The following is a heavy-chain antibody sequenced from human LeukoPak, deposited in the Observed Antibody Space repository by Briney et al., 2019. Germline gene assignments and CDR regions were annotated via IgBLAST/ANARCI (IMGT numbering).Heavy chain of an antibody. J-gene: IGHJ6*03. CDR3: SRERDDFWADSPSGGWSGHYHYYIDI. CDR2: FKQGIIET. Sequence: GRSLRLSCSASGFSFSGIWVTWVRQAPGPGLEWLARFKQGIIETDYVDSVTGRFTIPCDDARNSLILQVNNLRAAAPAGLFFSRERDDFWADSPSGGWSGHYHYYIDIWGKGTSVTVSS. CDR1: GFSFSGIW. D-gene: IGHD3-3*01. V-gene: IGHV3-7*01.